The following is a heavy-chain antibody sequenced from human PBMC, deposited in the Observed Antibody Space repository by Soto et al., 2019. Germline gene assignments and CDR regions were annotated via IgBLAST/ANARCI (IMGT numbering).Heavy chain of an antibody. V-gene: IGHV3-74*01. CDR3: ARGYSNGLFQGGAFDI. J-gene: IGHJ3*02. CDR1: GFTFSSYW. D-gene: IGHD6-19*01. Sequence: GGSLRLSCAASGFTFSSYWMHWVRQAPGKGLVWVSRINSDGSSTSYADSVKGRFTISGDKAKNTLYLQMNSVRAEDTAVYYCARGYSNGLFQGGAFDIWGQGTVVTVSS. CDR2: INSDGSST.